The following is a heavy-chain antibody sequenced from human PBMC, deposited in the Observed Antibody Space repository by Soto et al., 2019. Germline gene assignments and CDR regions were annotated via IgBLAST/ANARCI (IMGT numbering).Heavy chain of an antibody. V-gene: IGHV3-30*18. CDR2: ISYDGSNK. J-gene: IGHJ6*02. D-gene: IGHD6-6*01. CDR1: GFTFSSYG. Sequence: GGSLRLSCAASGFTFSSYGMHWVRQAADKGLEWVAVISYDGSNKYYADSVKGRFTISRDNSKNTLYLQMNSLRAEDTAVYYCAKDGGDSSSWPYYYYYYGMDVWGQGTTVTVSS. CDR3: AKDGGDSSSWPYYYYYYGMDV.